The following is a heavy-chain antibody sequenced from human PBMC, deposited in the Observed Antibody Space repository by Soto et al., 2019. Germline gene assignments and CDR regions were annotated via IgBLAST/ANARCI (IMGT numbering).Heavy chain of an antibody. J-gene: IGHJ6*03. D-gene: IGHD3-3*01. CDR3: ARSPERITIFGVIYYYYMDV. CDR2: MNPNSGNT. Sequence: QVQLVQSGAEVKKPGASVKVSCKASGYTFTSYDINWVRQATGQVLEWMGWMNPNSGNTGYAQKFQGRVTMTRNTSISTAYMELSSLRSEDTAVYYCARSPERITIFGVIYYYYMDVWGKGTTVTASS. V-gene: IGHV1-8*01. CDR1: GYTFTSYD.